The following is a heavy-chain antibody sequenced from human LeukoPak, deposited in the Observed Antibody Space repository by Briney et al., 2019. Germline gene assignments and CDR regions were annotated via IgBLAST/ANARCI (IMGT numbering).Heavy chain of an antibody. CDR3: ARDFSSLAMADAFDI. CDR1: GFIFSTYG. V-gene: IGHV3-30*19. CDR2: ISYDGSNK. J-gene: IGHJ3*02. D-gene: IGHD5-18*01. Sequence: PGGSLRLSCAASGFIFSTYGMHWVRQAPGKGLEWVAVISYDGSNKYYADSVKGRFTISRDNSKNTLYLQMNSLRAEDTAVYYCARDFSSLAMADAFDIWGQGTMVTVSS.